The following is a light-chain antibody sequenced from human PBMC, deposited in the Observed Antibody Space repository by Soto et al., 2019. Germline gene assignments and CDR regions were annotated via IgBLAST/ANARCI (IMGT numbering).Light chain of an antibody. V-gene: IGLV2-14*01. CDR1: RSDVGGYNY. Sequence: QSVLTQPASVSGSPGQSITISCTGTRSDVGGYNYVSWYQQPPGKAPKLMIYDVSNRPSGVSDRFSGSKSGNTASLTISGLQAEDEADYYCSSYTSSSTFVFGTGTKVTVL. CDR3: SSYTSSSTFV. J-gene: IGLJ1*01. CDR2: DVS.